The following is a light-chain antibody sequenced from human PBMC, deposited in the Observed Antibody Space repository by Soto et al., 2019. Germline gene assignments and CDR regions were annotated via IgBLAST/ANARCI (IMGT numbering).Light chain of an antibody. V-gene: IGKV1-39*01. Sequence: DIQMTQSPSSLSASVGDRVTITCRASQSISSYLNWYQQKPGKAPKLLIYAASSLQSGVPSRFSGSGSGTDFTLTISSLQPEDFATYYCLQSYSTPPGPLTFGGGTKVEIK. CDR3: LQSYSTPPGPLT. CDR2: AAS. J-gene: IGKJ4*01. CDR1: QSISSY.